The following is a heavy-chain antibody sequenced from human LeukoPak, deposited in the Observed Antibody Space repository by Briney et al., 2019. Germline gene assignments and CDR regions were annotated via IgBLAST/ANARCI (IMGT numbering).Heavy chain of an antibody. V-gene: IGHV1-18*01. CDR3: ARRGRYCSSTSCSSFDY. D-gene: IGHD2-2*01. Sequence: ASVKVSCKASGYTFTSYGISWVRQAPGQGLEWMGWITTYSGNTNYAQNFQGRVTMTTDTSTSTVYMELRSLRSDDTAVYYCARRGRYCSSTSCSSFDYWGQGTLVTVSS. CDR2: ITTYSGNT. CDR1: GYTFTSYG. J-gene: IGHJ4*02.